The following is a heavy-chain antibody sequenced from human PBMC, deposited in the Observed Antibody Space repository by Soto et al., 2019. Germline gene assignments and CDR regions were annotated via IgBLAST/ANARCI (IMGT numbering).Heavy chain of an antibody. CDR2: INPSGGNT. CDR3: ARSIVVVTSFDY. V-gene: IGHV1-46*01. Sequence: ASVKVSCKASGYTFTSYYMHWVRQAPGQGLEWMGIINPSGGNTSYAQKFQGRVTMTRDTSASTVYMELSSLRSEDTAVYYCARSIVVVTSFDYWGQGTLVTVSS. CDR1: GYTFTSYY. J-gene: IGHJ4*02. D-gene: IGHD3-22*01.